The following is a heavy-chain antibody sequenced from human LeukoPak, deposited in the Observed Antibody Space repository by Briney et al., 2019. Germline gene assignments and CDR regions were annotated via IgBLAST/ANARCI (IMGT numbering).Heavy chain of an antibody. D-gene: IGHD1-26*01. CDR1: GFTFSSFE. Sequence: GGSLRLSCAASGFTFSSFEMNWVRQAPGKGLEWVSYISSSGRTFYYADSVKGRFTISRDNSKNTLYLKMNSLRAEDTAVYYCAKEGSNGDFDYWGQGTLVTVSS. CDR3: AKEGSNGDFDY. CDR2: ISSSGRTF. J-gene: IGHJ4*02. V-gene: IGHV3-48*03.